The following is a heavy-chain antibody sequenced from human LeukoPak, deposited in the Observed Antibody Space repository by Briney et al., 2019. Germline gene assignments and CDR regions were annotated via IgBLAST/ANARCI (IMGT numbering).Heavy chain of an antibody. Sequence: PGGSLRLSCAASGFTFSSFSMNWVRQAPGKGLEWVSSISSSSSYIYYADSVKGRFTISRDNAKNSLYLQMNSLRAEDTAVYYCARDLGSVVVPAAADYWGQGTLVTVSS. CDR3: ARDLGSVVVPAAADY. CDR1: GFTFSSFS. D-gene: IGHD2-2*03. V-gene: IGHV3-21*01. J-gene: IGHJ4*02. CDR2: ISSSSSYI.